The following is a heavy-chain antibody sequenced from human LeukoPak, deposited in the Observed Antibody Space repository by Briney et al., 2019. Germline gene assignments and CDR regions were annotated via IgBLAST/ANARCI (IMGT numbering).Heavy chain of an antibody. D-gene: IGHD1-1*01. Sequence: GGSLTLSCAASGFTVSKYAMSWVRAVPEKGLEWVLGISRSGASTYYADSVKGRFTISRDNSKNTLHLQMNSLRAEDTALYFCAEWNSVYWYFDPWGRGSLVTVSS. V-gene: IGHV3-23*01. CDR2: ISRSGAST. J-gene: IGHJ2*01. CDR1: GFTVSKYA. CDR3: AEWNSVYWYFDP.